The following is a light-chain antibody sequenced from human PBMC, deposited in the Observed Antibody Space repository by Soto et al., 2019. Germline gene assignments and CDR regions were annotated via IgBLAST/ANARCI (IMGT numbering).Light chain of an antibody. Sequence: QSALTQPPSASGSPGQSVTISCTGTSSDVGGYNYVSWYQHHPGKAPKLMIYEVSNRPSGVSNRFSGSKSGNTASLTISGLQAEDEADYYCSSYTSSSTPHVVFGGGTKLTVL. CDR3: SSYTSSSTPHVV. J-gene: IGLJ2*01. CDR2: EVS. V-gene: IGLV2-14*01. CDR1: SSDVGGYNY.